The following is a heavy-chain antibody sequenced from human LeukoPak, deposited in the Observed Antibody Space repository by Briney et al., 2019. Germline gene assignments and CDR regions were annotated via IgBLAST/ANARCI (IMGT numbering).Heavy chain of an antibody. J-gene: IGHJ3*02. CDR2: IKQDGSEK. D-gene: IGHD3-3*01. CDR1: GFTFSDYW. Sequence: GSLRLSCVASGFTFSDYWMTWVRQAPGKGRECVANIKQDGSEKFYVDSVKGRFTVSRDNAKNSLYLQMTSLRAEDTAVYYCARDGRFSYGAFDIWGQGTMVTVSS. CDR3: ARDGRFSYGAFDI. V-gene: IGHV3-7*01.